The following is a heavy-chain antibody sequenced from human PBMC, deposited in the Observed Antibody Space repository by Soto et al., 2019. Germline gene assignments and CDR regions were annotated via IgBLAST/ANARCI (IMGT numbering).Heavy chain of an antibody. CDR2: ISAYNGNT. J-gene: IGHJ5*02. D-gene: IGHD3-16*01. V-gene: IGHV1-18*04. Sequence: ASVKVSCKASGYTFTSYGISWVRQAPGQGLEWMGWISAYNGNTNYAQKLQGRVTMTTDTSTSTAYMELRSLRSDDTAVYYCARDQALRLGEWSSFDPWGQGTLVTVSS. CDR1: GYTFTSYG. CDR3: ARDQALRLGEWSSFDP.